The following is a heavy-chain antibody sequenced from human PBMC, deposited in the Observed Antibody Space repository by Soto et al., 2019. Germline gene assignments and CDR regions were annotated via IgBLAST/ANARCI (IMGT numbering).Heavy chain of an antibody. Sequence: QVQLVQSGAEVKKPGSSVKVSCKASGGTFSSYAISWVRQAPGQGLEWMGGIIPIFGTANYAQKFQGRVTITADESTSTAYMELSSLRSEDTAVYYCARTPAYYYDSSGYYLYYFDYWGQGTLVTVSS. D-gene: IGHD3-22*01. V-gene: IGHV1-69*01. CDR2: IIPIFGTA. J-gene: IGHJ4*02. CDR3: ARTPAYYYDSSGYYLYYFDY. CDR1: GGTFSSYA.